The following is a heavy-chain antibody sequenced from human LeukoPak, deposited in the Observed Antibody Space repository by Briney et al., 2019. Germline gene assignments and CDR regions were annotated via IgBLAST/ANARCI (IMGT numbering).Heavy chain of an antibody. J-gene: IGHJ1*01. Sequence: GGSLRLSCAASGFSFSDYYMTWVRQAPGRGLEWVSYINGRSSNIYYADTVKGRFTISRDNSKNSLYLHMNSLRVDDTAVYYCARRVGATSDHWGQGSLVSFAS. V-gene: IGHV3-11*01. CDR2: INGRSSNI. CDR3: ARRVGATSDH. CDR1: GFSFSDYY. D-gene: IGHD1-26*01.